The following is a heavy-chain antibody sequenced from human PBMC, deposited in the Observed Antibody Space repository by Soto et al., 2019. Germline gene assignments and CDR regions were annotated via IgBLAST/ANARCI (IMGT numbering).Heavy chain of an antibody. CDR3: AREGITMVRGVMGYYGMDV. V-gene: IGHV5-10-1*01. J-gene: IGHJ6*02. D-gene: IGHD3-10*01. CDR1: GYSFTSYW. CDR2: IDPSDSYT. Sequence: PGESLKISCKGSGYSFTSYWISWVRQMPGKGLEWMGSIDPSDSYTNYSPSFQGHVTISADKSISTAYLQWSSLKASDTAMYYCAREGITMVRGVMGYYGMDVWGQGTTVTVSS.